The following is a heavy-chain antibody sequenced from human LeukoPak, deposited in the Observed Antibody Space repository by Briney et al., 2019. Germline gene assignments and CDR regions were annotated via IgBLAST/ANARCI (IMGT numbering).Heavy chain of an antibody. CDR3: ARHLSGDDI. D-gene: IGHD4-17*01. CDR1: GFTLSSNY. CDR2: MYSSGST. Sequence: GGSLRLSCAASGFTLSSNYMTWVRQAPAKGLEWVSIMYSSGSTYYADSVKGRFTISRDNSKNTLYLQMNSLRDEDTAVYYCARHLSGDDIWGQGTMVTVSS. V-gene: IGHV3-53*01. J-gene: IGHJ3*02.